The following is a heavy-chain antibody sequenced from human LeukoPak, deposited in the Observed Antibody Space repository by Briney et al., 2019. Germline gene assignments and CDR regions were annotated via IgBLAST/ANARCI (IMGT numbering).Heavy chain of an antibody. V-gene: IGHV1-46*01. Sequence: ASVKVSCKASGYTFTSYYMHWVRQAPGQGLEWMGIINPGGGSTTYAQKFQGRVTMTRDTSTSTVYMELSSLRSEDTAVYYCFVAHFDYWGQGTLVTVSS. CDR1: GYTFTSYY. D-gene: IGHD5-12*01. CDR3: FVAHFDY. CDR2: INPGGGST. J-gene: IGHJ4*02.